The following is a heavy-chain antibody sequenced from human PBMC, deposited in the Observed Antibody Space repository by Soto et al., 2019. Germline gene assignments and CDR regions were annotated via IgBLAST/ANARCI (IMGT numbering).Heavy chain of an antibody. V-gene: IGHV4-34*02. J-gene: IGHJ6*02. D-gene: IGHD3-3*02. CDR1: GGSFSGYY. CDR2: ITHSGGT. Sequence: QVQLQQRGAGLLKPSETLSLTCAVYGGSFSGYYWTWIRQAPGRELVRLGEITHSGGTNYNSSLKSRVTISVDTSQHQFSPAQFSVTAADTAVYCCARDGQYYHFCRGYQHEGPYGMDVWGQGTTVTGSS. CDR3: ARDGQYYHFCRGYQHEGPYGMDV.